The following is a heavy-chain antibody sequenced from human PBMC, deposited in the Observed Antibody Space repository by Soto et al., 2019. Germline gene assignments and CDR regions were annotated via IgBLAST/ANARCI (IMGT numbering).Heavy chain of an antibody. CDR3: ARHYSSGGYYYYGMDV. CDR1: GGCISSSSYY. Sequence: PSDTLSLTSTVSGGCISSSSYYWGWIRQPPGKGLEWIGSIYYSGSTYYNPSLKSRVTISVDTSKNQFSLKLSSVTAADTAVYYCARHYSSGGYYYYGMDVWGQGTTVTVSS. CDR2: IYYSGST. J-gene: IGHJ6*02. V-gene: IGHV4-39*01. D-gene: IGHD6-25*01.